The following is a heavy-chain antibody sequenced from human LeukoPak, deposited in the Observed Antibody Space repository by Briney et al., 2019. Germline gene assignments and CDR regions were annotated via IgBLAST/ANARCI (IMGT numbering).Heavy chain of an antibody. Sequence: GGSLRLCCAAPGFIFSSYSMNWDRQAPGKGLEWVSSISTSSSYIDYADSVKGRFTISRDNAKNSLYLQMNSLRAEDTAVYYCAREYGGFDYWGQGTLVTVSS. J-gene: IGHJ4*02. D-gene: IGHD4-23*01. CDR1: GFIFSSYS. CDR2: ISTSSSYI. V-gene: IGHV3-21*01. CDR3: AREYGGFDY.